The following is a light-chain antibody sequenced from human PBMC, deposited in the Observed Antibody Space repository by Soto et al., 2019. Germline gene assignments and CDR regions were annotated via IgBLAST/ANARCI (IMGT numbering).Light chain of an antibody. Sequence: QSVRTQPPSVSAAPGQKVTISCSGSSSNIGGNSVSWYQQLPGTAPKLLIYDDNKRPSGIPDRFSGPKSGTSATLGITGFQTGDEADYYCGSWDSSLSVYVFGTGTKVTVL. J-gene: IGLJ1*01. V-gene: IGLV1-51*01. CDR2: DDN. CDR3: GSWDSSLSVYV. CDR1: SSNIGGNS.